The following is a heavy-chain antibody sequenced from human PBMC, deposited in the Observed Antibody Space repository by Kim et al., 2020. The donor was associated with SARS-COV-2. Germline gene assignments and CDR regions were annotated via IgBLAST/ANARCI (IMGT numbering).Heavy chain of an antibody. D-gene: IGHD3-16*01. CDR3: ARGKYDYVWGSYDAFDI. V-gene: IGHV3-13*01. J-gene: IGHJ3*02. Sequence: VKGRFTISRENAKNSLYLQMNSLRAGDTAVYYCARGKYDYVWGSYDAFDIWGQGTMVTVSS.